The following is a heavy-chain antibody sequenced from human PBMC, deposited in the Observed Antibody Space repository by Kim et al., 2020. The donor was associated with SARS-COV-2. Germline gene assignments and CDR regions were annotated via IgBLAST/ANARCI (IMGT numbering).Heavy chain of an antibody. V-gene: IGHV3-30-3*01. Sequence: GGSLRLSCAAAGFGFRSYSFHWVRQVPGKGLEWLGVIAYDGNTKHYAESVKGRYTMSRDNSKKTVFLQMNSLSSEDTAVYYCAREERSSSWYYLDYWGHGTRVIVSS. CDR3: AREERSSSWYYLDY. CDR1: GFGFRSYS. D-gene: IGHD6-13*01. CDR2: IAYDGNTK. J-gene: IGHJ4*01.